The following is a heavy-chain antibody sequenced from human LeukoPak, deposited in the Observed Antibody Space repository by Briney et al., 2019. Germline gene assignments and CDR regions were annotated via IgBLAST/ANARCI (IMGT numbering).Heavy chain of an antibody. CDR1: GFTFSSYE. Sequence: GGSLRLSCAASGFTFSSYEMNWVRQAPGKLLEHVTYISSSGSTIYYADSVKGRFTISRDNAKNSLYLQMNSLRAEDTAVYYCARLFGGVTTFDYWGQGALVTVSS. D-gene: IGHD2-8*02. CDR2: ISSSGSTI. CDR3: ARLFGGVTTFDY. J-gene: IGHJ4*02. V-gene: IGHV3-48*03.